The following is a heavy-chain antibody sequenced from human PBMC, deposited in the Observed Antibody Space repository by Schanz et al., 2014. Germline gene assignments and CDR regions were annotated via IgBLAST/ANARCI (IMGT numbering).Heavy chain of an antibody. CDR3: AKDPSHGDYDYYFDY. V-gene: IGHV3-33*06. Sequence: ADLVESGGGLIQRGESLRLSCAASGFTFSSYGMHWVRQAPGKGLEWVAAMSYDGSIKYYGDSVKGRFTISRDNSKNTLYLQMNSLRAEDTAVYYCAKDPSHGDYDYYFDYWGQGTLVTVSS. J-gene: IGHJ4*02. CDR1: GFTFSSYG. D-gene: IGHD3-22*01. CDR2: MSYDGSIK.